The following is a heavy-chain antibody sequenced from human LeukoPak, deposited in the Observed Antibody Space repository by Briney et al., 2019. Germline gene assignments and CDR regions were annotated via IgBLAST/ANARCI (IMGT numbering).Heavy chain of an antibody. Sequence: EASVKVSCKASGGTFSSYAISWVRQAPGQGLEWMGGIIPIFGTANYAQKFQGRVTITADESTSTAYMELSSLRSEDTAVYYCARDQGIIGYCSSTSCYSPNLYGMDVWGQGTTVAVSS. CDR1: GGTFSSYA. J-gene: IGHJ6*02. D-gene: IGHD2-2*02. CDR3: ARDQGIIGYCSSTSCYSPNLYGMDV. CDR2: IIPIFGTA. V-gene: IGHV1-69*13.